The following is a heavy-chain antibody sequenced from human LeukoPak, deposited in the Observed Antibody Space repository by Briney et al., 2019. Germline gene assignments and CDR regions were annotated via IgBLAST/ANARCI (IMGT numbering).Heavy chain of an antibody. Sequence: ASVKVSCKASDNIFTSYGISWVRQAPGQGLEWMGWISVYNGNTNYAQKLQGRVTMTTDTSTSTAYMELRSLRSDDTAVYYCARHGTNWFDPCGQGTLVTVSS. CDR3: ARHGTNWFDP. J-gene: IGHJ5*02. V-gene: IGHV1-18*01. CDR2: ISVYNGNT. CDR1: DNIFTSYG.